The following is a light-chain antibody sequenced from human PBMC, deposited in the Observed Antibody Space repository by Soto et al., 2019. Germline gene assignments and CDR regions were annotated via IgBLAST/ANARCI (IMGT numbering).Light chain of an antibody. V-gene: IGLV1-44*01. Sequence: QPVLTQPPSASGTPGQRVTISCSGSSSNIGSNTVNWYQQLPGTAPKLLIYSNNQRPSGVPDRFSGSKSGTSASLAISGLQSEDEADYYCAACDDSLNGQYVFGTGTKVTVL. CDR2: SNN. CDR1: SSNIGSNT. CDR3: AACDDSLNGQYV. J-gene: IGLJ1*01.